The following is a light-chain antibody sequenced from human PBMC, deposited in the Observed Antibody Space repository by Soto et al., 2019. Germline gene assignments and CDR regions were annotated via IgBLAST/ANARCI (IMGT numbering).Light chain of an antibody. Sequence: EIVMTQSPATLSVSRGERATLSSRASQSVSSNLAWYQQKPGQAPRLLIYGASTRATGIPARFSGSGSGTEFTLTISSLQSEDFAVYYCQQYNNWLKTFGQGTKVDIK. CDR2: GAS. J-gene: IGKJ1*01. CDR1: QSVSSN. V-gene: IGKV3-15*01. CDR3: QQYNNWLKT.